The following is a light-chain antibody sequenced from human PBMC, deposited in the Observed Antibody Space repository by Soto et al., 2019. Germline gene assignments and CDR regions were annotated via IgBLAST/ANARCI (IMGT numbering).Light chain of an antibody. J-gene: IGKJ4*01. CDR1: QSVSNSY. V-gene: IGKV3-20*01. Sequence: EIVLTQSPGTLSLSPGERATLSCRASQSVSNSYLAWYQQKPGQAPRLLIYGASSRATGIPDRFSGSGSGTEFTLTISSLQSEDFAVYYCQQYNNWPLTFGGGTKVEIK. CDR2: GAS. CDR3: QQYNNWPLT.